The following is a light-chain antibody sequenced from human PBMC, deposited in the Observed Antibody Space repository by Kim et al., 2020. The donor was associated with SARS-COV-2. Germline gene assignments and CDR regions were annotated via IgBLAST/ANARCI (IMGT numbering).Light chain of an antibody. Sequence: VAPVQPACITSSGDNVGSRHPSWYQQRPGQSPVLVIYQNVQRPSGIPDHFSGSKPGNTATLTLIGTQPMDEADYYCSVWDSSAVFFGGGTQLTVL. CDR3: SVWDSSAVF. CDR2: QNV. J-gene: IGLJ2*01. V-gene: IGLV3-1*01. CDR1: NVGSRH.